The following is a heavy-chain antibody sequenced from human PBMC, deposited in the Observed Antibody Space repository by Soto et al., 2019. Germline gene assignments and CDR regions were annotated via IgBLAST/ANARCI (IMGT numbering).Heavy chain of an antibody. CDR2: ILPIFGAA. CDR3: AREIMTSWFDS. Sequence: QVQLVQSGAEVKKPGSAIKVSCKTFGGTFGTNAISWVRQAPGQGPEWMGGILPIFGAASYAQRFKGRLSITADTSTNTAYLELSKLRSEDTATYYCAREIMTSWFDSWGQGTLVTISS. D-gene: IGHD4-17*01. J-gene: IGHJ5*01. V-gene: IGHV1-69*06. CDR1: GGTFGTNA.